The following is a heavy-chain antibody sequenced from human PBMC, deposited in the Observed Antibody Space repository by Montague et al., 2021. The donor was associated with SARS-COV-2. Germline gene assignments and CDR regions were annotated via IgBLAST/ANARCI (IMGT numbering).Heavy chain of an antibody. CDR1: GFTFSSYE. CDR2: ISSSGSTI. V-gene: IGHV3-48*03. D-gene: IGHD6-13*01. Sequence: SLKLSCAASGFTFSSYEMNWVRQAPGKGLEWVSYISSSGSTIYYADSVKGRFTISRDNSKNTLYLQMNSLRAEDTAVYYCASRKLSSCWYFYYGMDVWGQGTTVTVSS. J-gene: IGHJ6*02. CDR3: ASRKLSSCWYFYYGMDV.